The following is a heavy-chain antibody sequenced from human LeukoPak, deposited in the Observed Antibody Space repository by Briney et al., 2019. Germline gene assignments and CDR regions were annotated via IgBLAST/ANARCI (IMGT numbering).Heavy chain of an antibody. CDR2: VHYSGST. CDR3: ASVKGYSFGYGYFDS. J-gene: IGHJ4*02. Sequence: SETLSLTCTVSGGSISTYYWSWIRQPPGKALEWIGYVHYSGSTNYNPSLKSRVTISLDTSRNQFSLKLSSVTAADTAVYYCASVKGYSFGYGYFDSWGQGTLVTVSS. V-gene: IGHV4-59*01. D-gene: IGHD5-18*01. CDR1: GGSISTYY.